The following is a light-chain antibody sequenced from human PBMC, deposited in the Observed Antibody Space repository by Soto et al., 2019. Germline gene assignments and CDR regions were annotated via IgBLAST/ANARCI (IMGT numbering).Light chain of an antibody. CDR3: TSWTTSTTMK. V-gene: IGLV2-14*01. Sequence: QSVLTQPASVSGSPGQSITISCTGTSSDVSAYNYVSWYQQHPGKAPKLMIYDVNIRPSGVSNRFSGSKSGNTASLTISGLQAEDEADYYCTSWTTSTTMKFGGGTKLTVL. CDR1: SSDVSAYNY. CDR2: DVN. J-gene: IGLJ2*01.